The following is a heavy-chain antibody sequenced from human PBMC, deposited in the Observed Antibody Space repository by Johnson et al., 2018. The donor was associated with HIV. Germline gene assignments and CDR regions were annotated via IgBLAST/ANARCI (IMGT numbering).Heavy chain of an antibody. Sequence: QVQLVESGGGVVQPGRSLRLSCAASGFTFSSYAMHWVRQAPGKGLEWVAVISYDGSNKYYADSVKGRFTISRDNSKNTMYLQMNSLRAEDTAVYYCAKEALRGGEYDAFDIWGQGTMVTVSS. CDR2: ISYDGSNK. D-gene: IGHD2-15*01. CDR1: GFTFSSYA. J-gene: IGHJ3*02. CDR3: AKEALRGGEYDAFDI. V-gene: IGHV3-30*04.